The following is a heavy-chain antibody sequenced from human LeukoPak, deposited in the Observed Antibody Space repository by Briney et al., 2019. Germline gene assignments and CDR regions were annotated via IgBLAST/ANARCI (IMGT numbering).Heavy chain of an antibody. D-gene: IGHD1-26*01. CDR1: GGSISSSY. J-gene: IGHJ6*03. V-gene: IGHV4-4*07. Sequence: PSETLSLTCTVSGGSISSSYWSWIRQPAGKGLERIGRIYTSGSSNYNPSLKSRITMSVDTSKSEFSLKLTSVTAADTAVYYCARGGSYFYDYYMDVWGKGATVTVSS. CDR3: ARGGSYFYDYYMDV. CDR2: IYTSGSS.